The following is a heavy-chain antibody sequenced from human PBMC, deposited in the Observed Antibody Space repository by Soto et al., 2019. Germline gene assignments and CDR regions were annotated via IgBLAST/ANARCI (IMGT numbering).Heavy chain of an antibody. V-gene: IGHV4-61*01. CDR1: GGSVSSGSYY. CDR3: ARVIGRHHVPKRLTDELDY. D-gene: IGHD2-15*01. J-gene: IGHJ4*02. CDR2: IYYSGST. Sequence: SETLSLTCTVSGGSVSSGSYYWSWIRQPPGKGLEWIGYIYYSGSTNYNPSLKSRVTISVDTSKNQFSLKLSSVTAADTAVYFCARVIGRHHVPKRLTDELDYWGQGTLVTVSS.